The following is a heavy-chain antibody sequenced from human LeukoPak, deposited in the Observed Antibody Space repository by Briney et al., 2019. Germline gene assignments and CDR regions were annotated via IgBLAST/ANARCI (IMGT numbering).Heavy chain of an antibody. D-gene: IGHD3-16*01. V-gene: IGHV3-74*01. CDR1: GFTISSFW. J-gene: IGHJ5*02. Sequence: GGSLRLSCAASGFTISSFWIHWVRQVPGKGLVWVSRINSDGFSTSYADSVKGRFTISRDNAKNTLYLQMNRLRAEDTAVYYCARAGDRASSARLGEKWFTPWSQGTLVSVSS. CDR2: INSDGFST. CDR3: ARAGDRASSARLGEKWFTP.